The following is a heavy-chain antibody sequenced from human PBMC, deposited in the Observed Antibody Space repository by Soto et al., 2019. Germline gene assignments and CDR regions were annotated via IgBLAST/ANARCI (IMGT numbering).Heavy chain of an antibody. Sequence: PGGSLRLSCAASGFTFSSYSMNWVRQAPGKGLEWVSSISSSSSYIYYADSVKGRFTISRDNAKNSLYLQMNSLRAEDTAVYYCARDPSITGTYPFDYWGQGTLVTVSS. V-gene: IGHV3-21*01. D-gene: IGHD1-7*01. CDR2: ISSSSSYI. J-gene: IGHJ4*02. CDR3: ARDPSITGTYPFDY. CDR1: GFTFSSYS.